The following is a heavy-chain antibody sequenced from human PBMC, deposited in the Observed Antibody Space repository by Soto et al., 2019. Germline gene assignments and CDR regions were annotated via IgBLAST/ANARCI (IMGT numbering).Heavy chain of an antibody. CDR1: RYTFTSYD. CDR2: MNPNSGNT. CDR3: ARGSYYDFWSGYLKWFDP. V-gene: IGHV1-8*01. Sequence: VNVSCKAYRYTFTSYDINWVRQATGQGLEWMGWMNPNSGNTGYAQKFQGRVTMTRNTSISTAYMELSSLRSEDTAVYYCARGSYYDFWSGYLKWFDPWGQGTLVTVSS. D-gene: IGHD3-3*01. J-gene: IGHJ5*02.